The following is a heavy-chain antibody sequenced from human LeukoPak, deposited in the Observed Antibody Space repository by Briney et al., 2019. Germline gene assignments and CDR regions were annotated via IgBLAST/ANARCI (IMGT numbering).Heavy chain of an antibody. CDR3: ARLYCSSTSCSVWFDP. CDR1: GYTFTSYG. CDR2: IIPILGIA. Sequence: GASVKVSCKASGYTFTSYGISWVRQAPGQGLEWMGRIIPILGIANYAQKFQGRVTITADKSTSTAYMELSSLRSEDTAVYYCARLYCSSTSCSVWFDPWGQGTLVTVSS. V-gene: IGHV1-69*04. D-gene: IGHD2-2*01. J-gene: IGHJ5*02.